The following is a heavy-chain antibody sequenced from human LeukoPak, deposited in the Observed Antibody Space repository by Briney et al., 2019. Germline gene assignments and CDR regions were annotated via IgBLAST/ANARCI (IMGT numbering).Heavy chain of an antibody. CDR1: GGSISSYY. CDR3: ARGGIAAAAPLGY. CDR2: IYYSGST. J-gene: IGHJ4*02. Sequence: SETLSLTCTVSGGSISSYYWSWIRQPPGKGLEWIGYIYYSGSTNYNPSLKSRVTISVDTSKNQFSLKLSSVTAADTAVYYCARGGIAAAAPLGYWGQGTLVTVSS. D-gene: IGHD6-13*01. V-gene: IGHV4-59*01.